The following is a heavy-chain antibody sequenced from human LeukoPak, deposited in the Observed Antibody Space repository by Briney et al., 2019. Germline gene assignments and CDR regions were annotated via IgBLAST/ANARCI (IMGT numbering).Heavy chain of an antibody. CDR1: GFXFTGYS. CDR2: ITITSDKI. J-gene: IGHJ4*02. V-gene: IGHV3-48*02. D-gene: IGHD4-23*01. CDR3: AREAYWGSSGKGFDS. Sequence: GGSLRLSCAASGFXFTGYSINWFRQAPGKGLEWVSYITITSDKIYYADSVKGRFTISRDNARNSLYLQMNSLRDEDTAVYFCAREAYWGSSGKGFDSWGQGTLVIVSS.